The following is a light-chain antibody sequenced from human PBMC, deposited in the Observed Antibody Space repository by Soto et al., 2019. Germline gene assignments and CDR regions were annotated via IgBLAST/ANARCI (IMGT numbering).Light chain of an antibody. CDR2: YDD. CDR3: AAWDDSLNGRV. Sequence: QAVVTQPPSVSEAPRQRVTISCSGSSSNIGNNAVNWYQQLPGKAPKLLIYYDDLLPSGVSDRFSGSKSGTSASLAISGLXSEDEADYYCAAWDDSLNGRVFGGGTKLTVL. CDR1: SSNIGNNA. J-gene: IGLJ3*02. V-gene: IGLV1-36*01.